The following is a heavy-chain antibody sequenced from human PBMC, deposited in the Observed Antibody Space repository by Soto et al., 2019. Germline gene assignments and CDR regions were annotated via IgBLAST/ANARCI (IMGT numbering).Heavy chain of an antibody. CDR3: ARVLIGTYYYGSGSYLAFDI. Sequence: ASVKVSCKASGGTFSSYAIRWVRQAPGQGLEWMGGIIPIFGTANNAQKFQGRVTITADESMSTAYMELSSLRSEDTAGYYCARVLIGTYYYGSGSYLAFDIWGQGTMVTVSS. CDR2: IIPIFGTA. V-gene: IGHV1-69*13. CDR1: GGTFSSYA. J-gene: IGHJ3*02. D-gene: IGHD3-10*01.